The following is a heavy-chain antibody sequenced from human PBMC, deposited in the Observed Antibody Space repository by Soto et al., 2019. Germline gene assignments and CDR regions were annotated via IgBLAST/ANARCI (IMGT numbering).Heavy chain of an antibody. CDR1: GFTFDDYA. CDR2: ISWNSGSM. D-gene: IGHD1-26*01. V-gene: IGHV3-9*01. CDR3: AKDKGGGSYGAFDI. Sequence: GGSLRLSCAASGFTFDDYAMHWVRQAPGKGLEWVSGISWNSGSMGYADSVKGRFTISRDNAKNSLYLQMNSLRAEDTALYYCAKDKGGGSYGAFDIWGQGTMVTVSS. J-gene: IGHJ3*02.